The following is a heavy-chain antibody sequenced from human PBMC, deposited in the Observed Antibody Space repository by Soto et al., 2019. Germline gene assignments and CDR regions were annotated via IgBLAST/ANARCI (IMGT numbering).Heavy chain of an antibody. V-gene: IGHV3-7*03. D-gene: IGHD2-15*01. J-gene: IGHJ6*02. CDR2: IKQDGSEK. Sequence: GGSLRLSCAASGFTFSSYWMSWVRQAPGKGLEWVANIKQDGSEKYYVDSVKGRFTISRDNAKNSLYLQMNSLRAEDTAVYYCASGLASVCEDHYYYYGMYVWGQGTTVTVSS. CDR3: ASGLASVCEDHYYYYGMYV. CDR1: GFTFSSYW.